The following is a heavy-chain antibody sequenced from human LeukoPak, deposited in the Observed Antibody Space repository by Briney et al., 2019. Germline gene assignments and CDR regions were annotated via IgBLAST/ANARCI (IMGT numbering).Heavy chain of an antibody. J-gene: IGHJ4*02. CDR3: LRGDSRDF. Sequence: PGGSLRLSCAACGFAFSTYTMNWARQAPGKGLEWVASINSGGTTTHYAFSVKGRFTISRDKAQNVLYLQMNGLRGDDAAVYYCLRGDSRDFWGQGTLVTVSS. CDR1: GFAFSTYT. V-gene: IGHV3-21*06. D-gene: IGHD3-22*01. CDR2: INSGGTTT.